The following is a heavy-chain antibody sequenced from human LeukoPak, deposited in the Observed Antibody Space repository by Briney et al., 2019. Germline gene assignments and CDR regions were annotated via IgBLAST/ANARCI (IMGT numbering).Heavy chain of an antibody. CDR2: INHSGST. V-gene: IGHV4-34*01. J-gene: IGHJ6*02. CDR3: ARGGGAKLPSNYYYYGMDV. CDR1: GGPFSGYY. D-gene: IGHD3-10*01. Sequence: SETLSLTCAVYGGPFSGYYWSWIRQPPGKGLEWIGEINHSGSTNYNPSLKSRVTISVDTSKNQFSLKLSSVTAADTAVYYCARGGGAKLPSNYYYYGMDVWGQGTTVTVSS.